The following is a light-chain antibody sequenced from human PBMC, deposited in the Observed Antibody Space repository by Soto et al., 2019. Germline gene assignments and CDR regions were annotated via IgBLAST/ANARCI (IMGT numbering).Light chain of an antibody. CDR1: SSDVGAYNY. J-gene: IGLJ1*01. CDR2: DVT. CDR3: SSYTTSSTYV. V-gene: IGLV2-14*03. Sequence: QSLLTQPASVSGSPGQSITISCTGTSSDVGAYNYVSWYQQHPGKAPKLMIYDVTNRPSGVSNRFSGSKSGYTASLTISGLQAEDEADYYRSSYTTSSTYVFGTGTKVTVL.